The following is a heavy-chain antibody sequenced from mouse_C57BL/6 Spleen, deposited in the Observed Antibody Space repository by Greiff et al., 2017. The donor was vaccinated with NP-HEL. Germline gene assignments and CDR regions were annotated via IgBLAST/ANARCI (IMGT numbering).Heavy chain of an antibody. CDR3: AREGYYYGRPFAD. CDR2: INPNNGGT. Sequence: VQLQQSGPELVKPVASVKIPCKASGYTFTDYNMDWVKQSHGKSLEWIGDINPNNGGTIYNQKFKGKATLTVDKSSSTAYMELRSLTSEDTAVYYCAREGYYYGRPFADWGQGTLVTVSA. V-gene: IGHV1-18*01. CDR1: GYTFTDYN. J-gene: IGHJ3*01. D-gene: IGHD1-1*01.